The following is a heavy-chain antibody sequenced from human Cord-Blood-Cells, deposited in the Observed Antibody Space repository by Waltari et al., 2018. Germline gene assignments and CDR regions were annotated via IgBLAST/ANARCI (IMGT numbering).Heavy chain of an antibody. V-gene: IGHV4-59*08. CDR2: IYYSGST. Sequence: QVQLQESGPGLVKPSENLSLTCTVSGGSISSYYWSWIRQPPGKGLEWIGYIYYSGSTNYNPSLKSRVTISVDTSKNQFSLKLSSVTAADTAVYYCARGGDYWFDPWGQGTLVTVSS. CDR1: GGSISSYY. D-gene: IGHD4-17*01. CDR3: ARGGDYWFDP. J-gene: IGHJ5*02.